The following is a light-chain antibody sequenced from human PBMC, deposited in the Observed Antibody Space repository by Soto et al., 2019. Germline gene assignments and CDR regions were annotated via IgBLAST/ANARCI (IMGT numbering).Light chain of an antibody. CDR2: AAS. V-gene: IGKV1-39*01. J-gene: IGKJ1*01. CDR3: QQSYSNPRA. Sequence: DIQMTQSPSSLSASVGDRVTITCRASQSISSFLNWYQQKPGKAPKILIYAASTLQSGVPSRFSGSGSGTDFTLTISSLQPEDFETYYCQQSYSNPRAFGQGTKVDIK. CDR1: QSISSF.